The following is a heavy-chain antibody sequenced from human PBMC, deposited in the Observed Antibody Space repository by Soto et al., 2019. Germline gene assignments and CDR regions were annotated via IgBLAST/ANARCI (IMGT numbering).Heavy chain of an antibody. CDR1: GGSFSGYY. J-gene: IGHJ4*02. V-gene: IGHV4-34*01. CDR2: INHSGST. D-gene: IGHD2-15*01. CDR3: ARGALYCSGGSCRRFDY. Sequence: QVQLQQWGAGLLKPSETLSLTCAVYGGSFSGYYWSWIRQPPGKGLEWIGEINHSGSTNYNPSLKSRVTISVDTSKNQFSLKLSSVTAADTAVYYCARGALYCSGGSCRRFDYWGQGTLVTVSS.